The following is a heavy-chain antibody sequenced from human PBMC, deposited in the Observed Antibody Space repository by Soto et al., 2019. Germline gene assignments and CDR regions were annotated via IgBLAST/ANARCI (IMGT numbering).Heavy chain of an antibody. V-gene: IGHV1-8*01. CDR2: MNPNSGNT. CDR3: ARSIYDLGSGYFDY. D-gene: IGHD3-3*01. CDR1: GYTFTSYY. Sequence: ASVKVSCKASGYTFTSYYINWVRQATGQGLEWMGWMNPNSGNTGYAQKFQGRVTMTRNTSISTAYMELSSLRSDDTAVYYCARSIYDLGSGYFDYWGQGTLVSVSS. J-gene: IGHJ4*02.